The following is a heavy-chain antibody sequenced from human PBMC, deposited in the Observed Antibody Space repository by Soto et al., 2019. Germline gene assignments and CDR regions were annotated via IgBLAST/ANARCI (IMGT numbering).Heavy chain of an antibody. CDR2: IYYSGST. CDR3: ARFPGYYDSSGFRINFNWFDP. CDR1: GGSISSYY. Sequence: SETLSLTCTVSGGSISSYYWSWIRQPPGKGLEWIGYIYYSGSTNYNPSLKSRVTISVDTSKNQFSLKLSSVTAADTAVYYCARFPGYYDSSGFRINFNWFDPWGQGTLVTVSS. J-gene: IGHJ5*02. V-gene: IGHV4-59*01. D-gene: IGHD3-22*01.